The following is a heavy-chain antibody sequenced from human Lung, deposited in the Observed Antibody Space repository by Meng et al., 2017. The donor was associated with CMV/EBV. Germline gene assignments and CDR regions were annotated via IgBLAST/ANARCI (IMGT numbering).Heavy chain of an antibody. J-gene: IGHJ1*01. V-gene: IGHV4-4*02. Sequence: VRLGGSGPALGKPSETLSLPCAVSGDSITNHNWWAWVRQPPGKGLEWIGEIPHRGSSAYNPSLKSRVSMSIDKSKNQFSLKLTSVTAADTAVYHCLRRSGGSVWGQGTLVTVSS. CDR3: LRRSGGSV. CDR1: GDSITNHNW. CDR2: IPHRGSS. D-gene: IGHD3-10*01.